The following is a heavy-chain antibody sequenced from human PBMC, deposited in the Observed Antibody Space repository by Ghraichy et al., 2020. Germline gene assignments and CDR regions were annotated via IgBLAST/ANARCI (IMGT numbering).Heavy chain of an antibody. Sequence: SQTLSLTCAVYGGSFSGYYWSWIRQPPGKGLEWIGEINHSGSTNYNPSLKSRVTISVDTSKNQFSLKLSSVTAADTAVYYCARASSDPSPHYDILTGNKYYFDYWGQGTLVTVSS. D-gene: IGHD3-9*01. J-gene: IGHJ4*02. CDR1: GGSFSGYY. CDR3: ARASSDPSPHYDILTGNKYYFDY. CDR2: INHSGST. V-gene: IGHV4-34*01.